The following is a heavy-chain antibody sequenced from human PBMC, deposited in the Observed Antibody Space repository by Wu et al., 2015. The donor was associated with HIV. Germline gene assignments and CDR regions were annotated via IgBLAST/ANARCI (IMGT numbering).Heavy chain of an antibody. Sequence: QVQLVQSGAEVKKPGASVKVSCKASGYTFTGYYMHWVRRAPGQGLEWMGWINPNSGGTNYAQKFQGRVTMTRDTSISTAYMELSRLRSDDTAVYYCARDHQLAATPDAFDIWGQGTMVTVSS. CDR1: GYTFTGYY. CDR2: INPNSGGT. CDR3: ARDHQLAATPDAFDI. J-gene: IGHJ3*02. D-gene: IGHD2-15*01. V-gene: IGHV1-2*02.